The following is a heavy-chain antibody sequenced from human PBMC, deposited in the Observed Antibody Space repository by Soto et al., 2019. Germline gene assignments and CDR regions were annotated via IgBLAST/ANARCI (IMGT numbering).Heavy chain of an antibody. V-gene: IGHV3-30*18. J-gene: IGHJ4*02. D-gene: IGHD6-19*01. Sequence: QVQLVESGGGVVQPGRSLRLSCAASGFTFSSYGMHWVRQAPGKGLGWVAVISYDGSNKYYADSVKGRFTISRDNSKNTLYLQMNSLRAEDTAVYYCAKDISGCPGDYWGQGTLVTVSS. CDR2: ISYDGSNK. CDR3: AKDISGCPGDY. CDR1: GFTFSSYG.